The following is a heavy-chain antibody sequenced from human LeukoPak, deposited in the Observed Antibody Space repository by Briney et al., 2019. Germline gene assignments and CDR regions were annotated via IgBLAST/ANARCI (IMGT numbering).Heavy chain of an antibody. V-gene: IGHV1-2*02. CDR1: GYTFTGYY. CDR3: ARASYGRSNTPPDY. D-gene: IGHD4-17*01. CDR2: INPNSGGT. J-gene: IGHJ4*02. Sequence: ASVKVSCKASGYTFTGYYMHWVRQAPGQGLEWMGSINPNSGGTNYAQKFQGTVTMTRDTSISTAYMELSRLRSDDTAVYYCARASYGRSNTPPDYWGQGTLVTVSS.